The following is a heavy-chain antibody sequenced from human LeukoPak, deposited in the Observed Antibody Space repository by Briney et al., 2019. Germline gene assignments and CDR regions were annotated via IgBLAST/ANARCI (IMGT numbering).Heavy chain of an antibody. D-gene: IGHD4-17*01. CDR3: AKDNGLRHYFDY. V-gene: IGHV3-43D*03. CDR2: ISWDGGST. Sequence: GGPLRLSCAASGFTFDDCAMHWVRQAPGKGLEWVSLISWDGGSTYYADSVKGRFTISRDNSKNSLYLQMNSLRAEDTALYYCAKDNGLRHYFDYWGQGTLVTVSS. CDR1: GFTFDDCA. J-gene: IGHJ4*02.